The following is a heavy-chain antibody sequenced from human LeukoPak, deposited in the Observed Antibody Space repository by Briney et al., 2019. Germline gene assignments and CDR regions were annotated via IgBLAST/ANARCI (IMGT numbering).Heavy chain of an antibody. J-gene: IGHJ4*02. V-gene: IGHV7-4-1*02. CDR1: GYTFTSYA. CDR3: ARSSSYYYDSSGYKTGNIGAY. D-gene: IGHD3-22*01. CDR2: INTNTGNP. Sequence: GASVKVSCKASGYTFTSYAMNWVRQAPGQGLEWMGWINTNTGNPTYAQGFTGRFVFSLDTSVSTAYLQISSLKAEDTAVYYCARSSSYYYDSSGYKTGNIGAYWGQGTLVTVSS.